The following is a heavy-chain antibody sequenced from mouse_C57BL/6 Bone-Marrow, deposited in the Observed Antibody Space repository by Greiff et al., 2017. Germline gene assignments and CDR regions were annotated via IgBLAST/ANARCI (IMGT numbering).Heavy chain of an antibody. CDR3: ARNPPFYYGSAWFAY. J-gene: IGHJ3*01. CDR1: GYIFTDYY. Sequence: EVQLQQSGPVLVKPGASVKMSCKASGYIFTDYYMNWVKQSHGKSLEWIGVINPYNGGTSYNQKFKGKATLTVDKSSSTAYMELNSLTSEDSAVYYCARNPPFYYGSAWFAYWGQGTLVTVSA. CDR2: INPYNGGT. V-gene: IGHV1-19*01. D-gene: IGHD1-1*01.